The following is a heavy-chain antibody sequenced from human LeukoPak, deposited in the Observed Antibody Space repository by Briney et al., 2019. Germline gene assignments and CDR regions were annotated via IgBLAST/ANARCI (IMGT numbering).Heavy chain of an antibody. Sequence: GESLKISCKGSGYSFTSYWIGWVRQTPGKGLEWMGIIHPGDSDTRDSPSFQGQVTISADKSISIAYLQWSSLKASDTAMYYCARTRDCFLSGAFDIWGQGTMLTVSS. CDR1: GYSFTSYW. J-gene: IGHJ3*02. CDR3: ARTRDCFLSGAFDI. D-gene: IGHD5-24*01. V-gene: IGHV5-51*01. CDR2: IHPGDSDT.